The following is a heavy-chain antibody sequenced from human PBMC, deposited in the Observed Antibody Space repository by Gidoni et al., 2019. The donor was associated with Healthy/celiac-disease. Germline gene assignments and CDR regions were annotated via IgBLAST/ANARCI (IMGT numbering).Heavy chain of an antibody. CDR3: ATVGSSWESDY. Sequence: QVHLVQSGAEVKKPGASVKVSCKVSGYTLTELSMHWVRQAPGKGIEWMGGFDPEDGETIYAQKFQGRVTMTEETSTDTAYMELSSLRSEDTAVYYCATVGSSWESDYWGQGTLVTVSS. D-gene: IGHD6-13*01. CDR1: GYTLTELS. J-gene: IGHJ4*02. V-gene: IGHV1-24*01. CDR2: FDPEDGET.